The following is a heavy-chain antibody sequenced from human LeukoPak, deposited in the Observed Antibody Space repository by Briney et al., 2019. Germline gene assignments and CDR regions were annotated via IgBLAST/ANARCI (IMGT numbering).Heavy chain of an antibody. D-gene: IGHD6-13*01. V-gene: IGHV3-23*01. CDR2: ISGSGGTT. CDR1: GFTFNNYA. Sequence: GGSLRLSCAASGFTFNNYAMSWVRQAPGKGLEWVSAISGSGGTTYYADSVKGRFTISRDNAKNSLYLQMNSLRAEDTAVYYCARDTAAAAGIFDYWGQGTLVTVSS. J-gene: IGHJ4*02. CDR3: ARDTAAAAGIFDY.